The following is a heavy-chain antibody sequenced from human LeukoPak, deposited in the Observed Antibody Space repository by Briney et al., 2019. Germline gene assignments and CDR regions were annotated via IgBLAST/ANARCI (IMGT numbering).Heavy chain of an antibody. Sequence: ASVKVSCKVSGYTLTELSMHWVRQAPGKGLEWMGGFDPEDGETIYAQKFQGRVTMTEDTSTDTAYMELSSLRSEDTAVYYCATTEGFNYYYDSSDAFDIWGQGTMVTVSS. CDR3: ATTEGFNYYYDSSDAFDI. CDR1: GYTLTELS. CDR2: FDPEDGET. D-gene: IGHD3-22*01. J-gene: IGHJ3*02. V-gene: IGHV1-24*01.